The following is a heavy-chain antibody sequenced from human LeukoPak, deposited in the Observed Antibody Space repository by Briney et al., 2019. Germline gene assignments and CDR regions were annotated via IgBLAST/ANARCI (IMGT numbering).Heavy chain of an antibody. CDR3: AKSRYSSGRNWFDP. D-gene: IGHD6-19*01. J-gene: IGHJ5*02. V-gene: IGHV3-23*01. CDR2: ISGSGGRT. CDR1: GFTFSSYG. Sequence: GGSLRLSCAASGFTFSSYGMSWVRQAPGKGVEGVSGISGSGGRTYNADSVKGRFTISRENSKNTLYLQMNSLRAEDTAVYYCAKSRYSSGRNWFDPWGQGTLVTVSS.